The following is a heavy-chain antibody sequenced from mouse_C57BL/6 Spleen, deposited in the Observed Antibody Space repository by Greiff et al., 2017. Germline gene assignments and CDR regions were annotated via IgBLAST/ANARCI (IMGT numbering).Heavy chain of an antibody. CDR2: IRSKSNNYAT. D-gene: IGHD2-4*01. Sequence: DAGGGLVQPKGSLKLSCAASGFSFNTYAMNWVRQAPGKGLEWVARIRSKSNNYATYYADSVKDRFTISRDDSESMLYLQMNNLKTEDTAMYYCVIYDYDVFAYWGQGTLVTVSA. CDR3: VIYDYDVFAY. CDR1: GFSFNTYA. J-gene: IGHJ3*01. V-gene: IGHV10-1*01.